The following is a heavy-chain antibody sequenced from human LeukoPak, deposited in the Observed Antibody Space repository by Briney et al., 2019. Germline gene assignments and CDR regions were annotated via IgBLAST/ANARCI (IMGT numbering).Heavy chain of an antibody. CDR3: AALVAVKTKFDY. CDR2: IYYSRST. D-gene: IGHD3-22*01. CDR1: GGSISSSSYY. V-gene: IGHV4-39*07. Sequence: PSETLSLTCTVSGGSISSSSYYWGWIRQPPGKGLEWIGSIYYSRSTYYNPSLKSRVTISVDTSKNQFSLKLSSVTAADTAVYYCAALVAVKTKFDYWGQGTLVTVSS. J-gene: IGHJ4*02.